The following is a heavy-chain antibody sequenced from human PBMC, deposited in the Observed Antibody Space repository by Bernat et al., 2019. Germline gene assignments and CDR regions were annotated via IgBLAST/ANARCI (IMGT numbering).Heavy chain of an antibody. D-gene: IGHD3-10*01. CDR1: GDILTDLS. V-gene: IGHV1-24*01. Sequence: HVQLVQSGAEVKKPGASVKVSCKVSGDILTDLSIHWVRQAPGEGLECLGGFDPEDGERFYAQNFQGRVTMTEDTSTHTAYLELSGLRSDDTAMYYCATFGGNFDYWGQGTLVTVSS. J-gene: IGHJ4*02. CDR2: FDPEDGER. CDR3: ATFGGNFDY.